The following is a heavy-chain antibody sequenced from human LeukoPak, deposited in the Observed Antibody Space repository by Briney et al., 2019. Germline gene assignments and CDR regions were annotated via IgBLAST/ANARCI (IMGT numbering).Heavy chain of an antibody. J-gene: IGHJ4*02. CDR1: GGSISSGSYY. Sequence: SETLSLTCTVSGGSISSGSYYWSWIRQPAGKGLEWIGRIYTSGSTNYNPSLKSRVTISVDTSKNQFSLRLSSVTAADTAVYYCARASYYYDSSGYLITFGDYWDQGTLVTVSS. V-gene: IGHV4-61*02. CDR2: IYTSGST. D-gene: IGHD3-22*01. CDR3: ARASYYYDSSGYLITFGDY.